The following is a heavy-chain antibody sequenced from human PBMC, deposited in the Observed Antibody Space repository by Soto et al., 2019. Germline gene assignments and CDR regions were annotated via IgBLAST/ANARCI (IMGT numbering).Heavy chain of an antibody. CDR2: VSYDRSKK. Sequence: PGGSLRLSCAASGFTFKDYGMHWVRQAPDKGLEWVAIVSYDRSKKYYADSVKGRFTISRDNSKNTVYLQMNSLRAEDTAVYYCASPVPRYLYDSYRNDAFDIWGRGTMVTVSS. J-gene: IGHJ3*02. CDR1: GFTFKDYG. CDR3: ASPVPRYLYDSYRNDAFDI. D-gene: IGHD3-22*01. V-gene: IGHV3-30*03.